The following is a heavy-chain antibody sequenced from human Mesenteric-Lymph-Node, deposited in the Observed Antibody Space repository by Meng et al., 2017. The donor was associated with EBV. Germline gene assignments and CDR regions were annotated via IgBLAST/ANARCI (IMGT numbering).Heavy chain of an antibody. CDR2: ISISSTDI. CDR1: GFTFSTYN. V-gene: IGHV3-21*02. CDR3: ARGAGASDY. D-gene: IGHD6-19*01. Sequence: EVQLVESGGRLVKPGGSLRLSCTAFGFTFSTYNMNWVRQATGKGLEWVSSISISSTDIFYADSVKGRFTISRDSAKNSLYLQMNSLRVEDTAVYYCARGAGASDYWGQGTLVTVSS. J-gene: IGHJ4*02.